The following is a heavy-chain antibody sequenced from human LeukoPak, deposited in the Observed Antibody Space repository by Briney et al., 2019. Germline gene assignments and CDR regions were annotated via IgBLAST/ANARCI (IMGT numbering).Heavy chain of an antibody. J-gene: IGHJ4*02. CDR3: ARGRNVVATSGYFDY. Sequence: GGSLRLSCAASGFTFSSYAMRWVRQAPGKGLEWVATISYDGDHKYYADSLKGRFTISRDNSKSTLYLQMNSLRAEDTAVYYCARGRNVVATSGYFDYWGQGTLVTVSS. CDR2: ISYDGDHK. CDR1: GFTFSSYA. V-gene: IGHV3-30-3*01. D-gene: IGHD5-12*01.